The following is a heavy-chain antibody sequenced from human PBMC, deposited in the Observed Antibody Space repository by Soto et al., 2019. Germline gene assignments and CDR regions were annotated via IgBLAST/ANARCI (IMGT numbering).Heavy chain of an antibody. Sequence: GESLKISCKGSGYTFNTNWIGWVRQAPGKGLEWVAVISYDGSNKYYADSVKGRFTISRDNSKNTLYLQMNSLRAEDTAVYYCAKDLEWLRPGPYYYYYGMDVWGQGTTVTVSS. V-gene: IGHV3-30*18. CDR1: GYTFNTNW. D-gene: IGHD5-12*01. J-gene: IGHJ6*02. CDR2: ISYDGSNK. CDR3: AKDLEWLRPGPYYYYYGMDV.